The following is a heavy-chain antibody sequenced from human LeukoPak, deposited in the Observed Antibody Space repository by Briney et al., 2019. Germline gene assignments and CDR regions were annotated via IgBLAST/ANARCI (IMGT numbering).Heavy chain of an antibody. D-gene: IGHD1-26*01. CDR3: AKDDGGSYYIYYYYMDV. V-gene: IGHV3-23*01. CDR1: GFTFSNYG. Sequence: GGTLRLSCAASGFTFSNYGMSWVRQAPGKGLEWVSAISGSGGRTYHADSVKGRFTISRDNSKNTLYLQMNSLRAEDTAVYYCAKDDGGSYYIYYYYMDVWGKGTTVTISS. J-gene: IGHJ6*03. CDR2: ISGSGGRT.